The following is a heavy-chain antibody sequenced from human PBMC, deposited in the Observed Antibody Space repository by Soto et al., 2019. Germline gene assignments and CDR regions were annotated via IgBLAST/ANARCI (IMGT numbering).Heavy chain of an antibody. CDR1: GYTFTSYA. J-gene: IGHJ6*02. Sequence: QVQLVQSGAEVKKPGASVKVSCKASGYTFTSYAMHWVRQAPGQRLEWMGWINAGNGNTKYSQKLQGRVTITRDTSASTAYMELSSLRSEDTAVYYCATPTVTTGFYYYYGMDVWGQGTTVTVSS. V-gene: IGHV1-3*01. CDR3: ATPTVTTGFYYYYGMDV. CDR2: INAGNGNT. D-gene: IGHD4-17*01.